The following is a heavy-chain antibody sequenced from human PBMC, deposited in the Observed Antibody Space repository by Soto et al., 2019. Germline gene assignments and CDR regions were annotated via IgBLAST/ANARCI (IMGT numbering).Heavy chain of an antibody. CDR1: GFSFSSYA. CDR2: ISYDGSNK. V-gene: IGHV3-30-3*01. D-gene: IGHD2-15*01. Sequence: GGSLRLSCAVSGFSFSSYAMHWVRQAPGKGLEWVAVISYDGSNKYYADSVKGRFTISRDNSKNTLYLQMNSLRAEDTAVYYCARGPGYCSGGSCYFYFDYWGQGTLVTVSS. CDR3: ARGPGYCSGGSCYFYFDY. J-gene: IGHJ4*02.